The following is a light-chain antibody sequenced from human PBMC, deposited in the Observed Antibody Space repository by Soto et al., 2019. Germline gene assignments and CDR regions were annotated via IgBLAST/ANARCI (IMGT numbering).Light chain of an antibody. V-gene: IGLV2-14*03. CDR3: SSHTFGSIVV. J-gene: IGLJ2*01. CDR1: SSYIGAYNY. CDR2: DVT. Sequence: QSALTQPPSVSGSPGQSITISCTTTSSYIGAYNYVSWYQQHIGKAPKLIIYDVTSRPSGVSNRFSGSKSGNTASLTISGLQAEDEADYFCSSHTFGSIVVFGGGTKLTVL.